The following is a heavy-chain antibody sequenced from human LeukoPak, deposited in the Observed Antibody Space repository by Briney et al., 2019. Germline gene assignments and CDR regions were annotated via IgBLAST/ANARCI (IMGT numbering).Heavy chain of an antibody. Sequence: SGPALVKPTQTLTLTCTFSAFSLSTSRVGVGWIRQPPGKALEWLALIYGNDDQLYSPSLKTRLTITKDTSKNQVVLTLTNMDPVDTATYYCVRRLTYSIGPGVAYYFDYWGQGTLVTVSS. V-gene: IGHV2-5*01. CDR3: VRRLTYSIGPGVAYYFDY. J-gene: IGHJ4*02. D-gene: IGHD6-19*01. CDR1: AFSLSTSRVG. CDR2: IYGNDDQ.